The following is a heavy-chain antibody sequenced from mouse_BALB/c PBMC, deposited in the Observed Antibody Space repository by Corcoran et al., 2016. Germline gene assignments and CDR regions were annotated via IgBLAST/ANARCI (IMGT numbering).Heavy chain of an antibody. J-gene: IGHJ1*01. CDR3: AKWDWYFDV. CDR1: GFNIKDTY. V-gene: IGHV14-3*02. CDR2: IDPANGNT. Sequence: EVQLQQSGAELVKPGASVKLSCTASGFNIKDTYMHWVKQRPEQGLEWIGRIDPANGNTKYDPKFQGKTTITADKYSNTAYLQLMSVPSEANCVYYCAKWDWYFDVWGAGITVTGSS.